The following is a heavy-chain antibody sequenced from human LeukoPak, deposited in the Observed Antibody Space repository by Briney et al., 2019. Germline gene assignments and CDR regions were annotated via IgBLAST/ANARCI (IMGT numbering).Heavy chain of an antibody. J-gene: IGHJ5*02. CDR3: ARDSLVPAFPDP. CDR1: GFTVSSNY. CDR2: IYSGGST. Sequence: PGGSLRLSCAASGFTVSSNYMSWVRQAPGKGLEWVSIIYSGGSTYYADSVKGRFTISRDNAKNSLYLQMNSLRAEDTAVYYCARDSLVPAFPDPWGQGTLVTVSS. V-gene: IGHV3-53*01. D-gene: IGHD2-2*01.